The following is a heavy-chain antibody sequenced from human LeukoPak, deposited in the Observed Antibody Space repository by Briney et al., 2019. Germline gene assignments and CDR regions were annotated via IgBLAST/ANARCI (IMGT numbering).Heavy chain of an antibody. CDR1: GYSISSGYY. J-gene: IGHJ5*02. CDR3: ARSKGRAAGTMAVIRYNGFDG. D-gene: IGHD6-13*01. Sequence: SETLSLTCAVSGYSISSGYYWGWIRQPPGKGLEWIGSIYHNGSTYYNPSLKSRVTISVDTSKNQFSLKLSSVTAADTAVYYCARSKGRAAGTMAVIRYNGFDGWGQGALVTV. CDR2: IYHNGST. V-gene: IGHV4-38-2*01.